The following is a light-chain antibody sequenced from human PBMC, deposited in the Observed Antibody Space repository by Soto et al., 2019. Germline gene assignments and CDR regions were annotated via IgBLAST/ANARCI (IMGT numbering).Light chain of an antibody. Sequence: IVLQQFPGTLAFSPGERATPSSRASQSVSSSYLAWYQQKPGQAPRLLIYGASSRATGIPDRFSGSGSGTDFTLTISRLEPEDFAVYYCQQYGSSLTWTFGQGTRLEIK. CDR2: GAS. V-gene: IGKV3-20*01. CDR3: QQYGSSLTWT. CDR1: QSVSSSY. J-gene: IGKJ5*01.